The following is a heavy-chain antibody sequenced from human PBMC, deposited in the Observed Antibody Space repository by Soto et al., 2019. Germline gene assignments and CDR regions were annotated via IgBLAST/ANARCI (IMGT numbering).Heavy chain of an antibody. D-gene: IGHD6-19*01. J-gene: IGHJ4*02. V-gene: IGHV3-23*01. CDR2: LSGSGTST. CDR1: GFSFVNYA. CDR3: AKATTNGGWFNPFDS. Sequence: EVQLLESGGGLVQPGGSLRLSCAAAGFSFVNYAINWVRQAPGKGLEWVSGLSGSGTSTYYADSVKGRFTISRDNSMDTLFLQMKSLTADDTAVYYCAKATTNGGWFNPFDSWGQGALVTVSS.